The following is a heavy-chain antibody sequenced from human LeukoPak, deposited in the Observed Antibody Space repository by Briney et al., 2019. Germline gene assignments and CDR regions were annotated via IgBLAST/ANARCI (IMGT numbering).Heavy chain of an antibody. D-gene: IGHD3-22*01. J-gene: IGHJ2*01. Sequence: GGSLRLSCAASGFTFSSYAMSWVRQAPGKGLEWVSAISGSGGSTYYADSVKGRFTISRDTSRNTLYLQMNSLRAEDTAVYYCASTTYYYDSSGYGWYFDLWGRGTLVTVSS. V-gene: IGHV3-23*01. CDR3: ASTTYYYDSSGYGWYFDL. CDR1: GFTFSSYA. CDR2: ISGSGGST.